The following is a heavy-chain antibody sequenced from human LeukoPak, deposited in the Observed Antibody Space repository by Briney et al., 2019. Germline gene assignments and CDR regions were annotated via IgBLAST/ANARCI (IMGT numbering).Heavy chain of an antibody. Sequence: SVKVSCKASGGTFSSYAISWVRQAPGQGLEWMGRIIPIFGIANYAQKVQGRVTIPADKSTSTAYMELSSLRSEDTAVYYCARDPRQAAAGHNWFAPWGQGTLVTVSS. D-gene: IGHD6-13*01. V-gene: IGHV1-69*04. CDR3: ARDPRQAAAGHNWFAP. CDR1: GGTFSSYA. J-gene: IGHJ5*02. CDR2: IIPIFGIA.